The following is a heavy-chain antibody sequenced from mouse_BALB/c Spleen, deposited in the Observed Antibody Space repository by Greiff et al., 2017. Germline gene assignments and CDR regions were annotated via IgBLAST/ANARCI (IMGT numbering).Heavy chain of an antibody. V-gene: IGHV3-2*02. CDR1: GYSITSDYA. J-gene: IGHJ3*01. Sequence: ESGPGLVKPSQSLSLTCTVTGYSITSDYAWNWIRQFPGNKLEWMCYISYSGSTSYNPSLKSRISITRDTSKNQFFLQLNSVTTEDTATYYCARSDRYDPWFAYWGQGTLVTVSA. CDR2: ISYSGST. CDR3: ARSDRYDPWFAY. D-gene: IGHD2-14*01.